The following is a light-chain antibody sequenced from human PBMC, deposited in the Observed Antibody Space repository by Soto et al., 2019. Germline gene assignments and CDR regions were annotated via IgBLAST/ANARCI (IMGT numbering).Light chain of an antibody. CDR2: WAS. CDR3: QQYYSRSLT. CDR1: QSVLYSSNNKNY. Sequence: DIVMTQSPDSLAVSLGERATFNCKSSQSVLYSSNNKNYLAWYQQKPGQPPKLLIYWASTRESWVPDRFSGSGSGTDFTLTISSLQAEDVAVYYCQQYYSRSLTFGGGTKVQIK. V-gene: IGKV4-1*01. J-gene: IGKJ4*01.